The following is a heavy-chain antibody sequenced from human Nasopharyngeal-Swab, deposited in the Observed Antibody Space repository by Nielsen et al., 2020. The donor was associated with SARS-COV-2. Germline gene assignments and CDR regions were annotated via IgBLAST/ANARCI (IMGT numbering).Heavy chain of an antibody. CDR2: ISSSSSYI. V-gene: IGHV3-21*01. D-gene: IGHD3-16*01. Sequence: VRQALGKGLEWVSSISSSSSYIYYADSVKGRFTISRDNAKNSLYLQMNSLRAEDTAVYYCARDTGGPFDYWGQGTLVTVSP. J-gene: IGHJ4*01. CDR3: ARDTGGPFDY.